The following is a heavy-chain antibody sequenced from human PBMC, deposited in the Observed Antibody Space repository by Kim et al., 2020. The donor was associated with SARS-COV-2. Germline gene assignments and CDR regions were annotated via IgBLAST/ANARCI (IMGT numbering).Heavy chain of an antibody. J-gene: IGHJ6*02. CDR3: AKGLILEWSLMDV. Sequence: YADSVKRRFTISRDNSKNSLYLQMNSLRTEDTALYYCAKGLILEWSLMDVWGQGTTVTVSS. D-gene: IGHD3-3*01. V-gene: IGHV3-43*01.